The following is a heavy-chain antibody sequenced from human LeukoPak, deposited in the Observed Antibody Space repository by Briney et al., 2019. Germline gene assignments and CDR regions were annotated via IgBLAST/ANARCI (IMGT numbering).Heavy chain of an antibody. V-gene: IGHV4-61*01. D-gene: IGHD3-9*01. Sequence: SETLSLTCTVSGYSISSGYYWGWIRQPPGKGLEWIGYIYYSGSTNYNPSLKSRVTISVDTSKNQFSLKLSSVTAADTAVYYCARYDILTGNFDYWGQGTLVTVSS. CDR3: ARYDILTGNFDY. CDR1: GYSISSGYY. J-gene: IGHJ4*02. CDR2: IYYSGST.